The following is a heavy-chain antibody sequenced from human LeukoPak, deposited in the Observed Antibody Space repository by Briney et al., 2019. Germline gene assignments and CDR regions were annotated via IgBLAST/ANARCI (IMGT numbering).Heavy chain of an antibody. Sequence: PGGSLRLSCAASGFTFNTYGMNWVRQAPGKGLECVSVIYNGGATYYADSVKGRFTISRDNSKNTLYLQMNGLRAEDTAVYFCAREFGSGTFDWGQGTLVTVSS. J-gene: IGHJ4*02. D-gene: IGHD2-2*01. CDR3: AREFGSGTFD. CDR2: IYNGGAT. CDR1: GFTFNTYG. V-gene: IGHV3-53*01.